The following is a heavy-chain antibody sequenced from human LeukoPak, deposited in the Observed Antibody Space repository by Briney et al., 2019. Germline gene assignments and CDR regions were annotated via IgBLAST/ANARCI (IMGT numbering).Heavy chain of an antibody. V-gene: IGHV4-59*12. D-gene: IGHD3-3*01. Sequence: PSETLSLTCTVSGGSINNYYWSWIRQPPGKGLEWIGYISYTGSTYYNPSLKSRVTISVDTSKNQFSLKLSSVTAADTAVYYCARDGEAYWGQGTLVTVSS. CDR3: ARDGEAY. CDR2: ISYTGST. J-gene: IGHJ4*02. CDR1: GGSINNYY.